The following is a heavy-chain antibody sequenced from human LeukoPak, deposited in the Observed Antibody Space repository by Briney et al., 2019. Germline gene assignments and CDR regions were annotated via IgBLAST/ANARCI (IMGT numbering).Heavy chain of an antibody. CDR2: INPNSGGT. D-gene: IGHD2-2*02. J-gene: IGHJ4*02. V-gene: IGHV1-2*02. Sequence: GSVKVSCKASGYTFTGYYMHWVRQAPGQGLEWMGWINPNSGGTNYAQKFQGRVTMTRDTSISTAYMELSRLRSDDTAVYYCARANSGLGYCSSTSCYTGLVYDFWGQGTLVTVSS. CDR3: ARANSGLGYCSSTSCYTGLVYDF. CDR1: GYTFTGYY.